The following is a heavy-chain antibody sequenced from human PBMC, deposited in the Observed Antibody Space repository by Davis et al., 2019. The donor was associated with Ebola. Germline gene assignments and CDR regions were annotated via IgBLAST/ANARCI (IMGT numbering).Heavy chain of an antibody. D-gene: IGHD6-19*01. Sequence: PSETLSLTCTVSGGSISSGGYYWSWIRQPPGKGLEWIGYIYYSGSTNYNPSLKSRVTISVDTSKNQFSLKLSSVTAADTAVYYCARDGVAGRTSSNYYYYYMDVWGKGTTVTVSS. CDR3: ARDGVAGRTSSNYYYYYMDV. V-gene: IGHV4-61*08. J-gene: IGHJ6*03. CDR1: GGSISSGGYY. CDR2: IYYSGST.